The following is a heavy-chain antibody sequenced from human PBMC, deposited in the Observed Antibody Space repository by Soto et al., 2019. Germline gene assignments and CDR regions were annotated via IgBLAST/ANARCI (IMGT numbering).Heavy chain of an antibody. J-gene: IGHJ4*02. CDR3: ARTVSGYYFDH. Sequence: PSETLSLTCTVSGGSISRYFWSWIRQPPGKGLEWIGYISDSGSTNYHPSLRSRVTISVDTSKNQFSLKLRSVTAADTAVYYCARTVSGYYFDHWGQGSLVTVPQ. D-gene: IGHD3-22*01. CDR2: ISDSGST. V-gene: IGHV4-59*01. CDR1: GGSISRYF.